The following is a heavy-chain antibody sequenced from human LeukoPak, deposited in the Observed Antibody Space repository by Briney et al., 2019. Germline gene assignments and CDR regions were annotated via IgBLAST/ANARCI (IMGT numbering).Heavy chain of an antibody. D-gene: IGHD2-2*01. CDR3: ARAVHVPAAIRDV. V-gene: IGHV4-30-4*08. CDR2: IYYSGST. Sequence: NPSETLSLTCTVSGGSISSGDYYWSWIRQPPGKGLEWIGYIYYSGSTYYNPSLKSRVTISVDTSKNQFSLKLSSVTAADTAVYYCARAVHVPAAIRDVWGKGTTVTVSS. CDR1: GGSISSGDYY. J-gene: IGHJ6*04.